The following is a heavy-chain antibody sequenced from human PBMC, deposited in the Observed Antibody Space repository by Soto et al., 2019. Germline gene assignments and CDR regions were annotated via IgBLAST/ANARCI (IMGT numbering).Heavy chain of an antibody. CDR3: ARYPTVTSYGYTPPPSP. V-gene: IGHV1-69*01. CDR1: GSTFSSYA. CDR2: IIPIFGTA. D-gene: IGHD5-18*01. J-gene: IGHJ5*02. Sequence: QVQLVQSGAEVKKPGSSVKVSCKASGSTFSSYAISWVRQAPGQGLEWMGGIIPIFGTANYAQKFQGRVTITADESTSTAYMELSSLRSEDTAVYYCARYPTVTSYGYTPPPSPWGQGTLVTVSS.